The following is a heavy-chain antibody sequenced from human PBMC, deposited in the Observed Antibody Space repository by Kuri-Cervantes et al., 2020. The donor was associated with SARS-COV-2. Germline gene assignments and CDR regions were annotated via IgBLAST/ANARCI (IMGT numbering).Heavy chain of an antibody. CDR1: GFSFSYYG. J-gene: IGHJ3*02. Sequence: GESLKISCAASGFSFSYYGMNWVRQAPGKGLEWVSYICSSGSTIYYADSVKGRVTISRDSAKNSLYLQMNSLRAEDTAVYYCARAGARGGYNIEGDAFDIWGQGTMVTVSS. CDR2: ICSSGSTI. V-gene: IGHV3-48*04. CDR3: ARAGARGGYNIEGDAFDI. D-gene: IGHD5-24*01.